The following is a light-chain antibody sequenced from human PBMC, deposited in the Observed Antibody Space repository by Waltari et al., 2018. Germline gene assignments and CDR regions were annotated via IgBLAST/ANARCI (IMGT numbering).Light chain of an antibody. CDR1: QSVGNNY. CDR2: GAS. V-gene: IGKV3-20*01. CDR3: QHVGSSPPA. J-gene: IGKJ1*01. Sequence: EIVLTQSPGTLSLSPGERATLACRASQSVGNNYLALYQQKPGQAPRRLIYGASSRAAGIPDRVSGRGSVTDFTLSIRSLEPEDFAVLFCQHVGSSPPAFVQGTKVEVK.